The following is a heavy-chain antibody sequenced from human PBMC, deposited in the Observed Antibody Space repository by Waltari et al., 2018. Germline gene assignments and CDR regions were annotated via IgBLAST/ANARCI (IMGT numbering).Heavy chain of an antibody. CDR3: ARGSRQSDY. V-gene: IGHV3-7*03. Sequence: EVQLVESGGYLVQPGGSLRLSCAASGFTFSRDWMGWVRQAPGKGLEWVANITRDGIEKYHVESVKGRFTISRDNAKNSLYLQMNSLRGEDTAVYYCARGSRQSDYWGQGTLVTVSS. J-gene: IGHJ4*02. CDR1: GFTFSRDW. CDR2: ITRDGIEK.